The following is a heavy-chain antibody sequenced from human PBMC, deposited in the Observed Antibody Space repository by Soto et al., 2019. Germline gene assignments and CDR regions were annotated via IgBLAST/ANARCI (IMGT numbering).Heavy chain of an antibody. CDR1: GFTFSSYE. V-gene: IGHV3-48*03. CDR2: ISSTGTSM. Sequence: PGGSLRLSCAASGFTFSSYEMNWVRQAPGKGLEWVSYISSTGTSMDYADSVKGRFTISRDNAKNSLFLQLNSLRDEDTAGYYCARETHFIDYWGQGTLVSVSA. J-gene: IGHJ4*02. CDR3: ARETHFIDY.